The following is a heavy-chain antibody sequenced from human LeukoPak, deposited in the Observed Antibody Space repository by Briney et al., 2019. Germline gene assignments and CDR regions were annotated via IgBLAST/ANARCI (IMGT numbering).Heavy chain of an antibody. Sequence: ASVKVSXKASVYTFTGYYMHWVRHAPGQGLECIGRINPNSGGTNYAQKFQGRVTVTRDTSISTAYMELSRLRSDDTAAYYCAREYSSGWYYFDYWGQGTLVTVSS. J-gene: IGHJ4*02. CDR3: AREYSSGWYYFDY. D-gene: IGHD6-19*01. CDR2: INPNSGGT. V-gene: IGHV1-2*06. CDR1: VYTFTGYY.